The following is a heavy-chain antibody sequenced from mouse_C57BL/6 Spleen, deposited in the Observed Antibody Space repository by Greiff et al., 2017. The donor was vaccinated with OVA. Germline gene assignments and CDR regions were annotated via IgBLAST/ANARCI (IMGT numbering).Heavy chain of an antibody. V-gene: IGHV1-15*01. Sequence: QVQLKQSGAELVRPGASVTLSCKASGYTFTDYEMHWVKQTPVHGLEWIGAIDPETGGTAYNQKFKGKAILTADKSSSTAYMELRSLTSEDSAVYYCTRGLYYYGSKGFDYWGQGTTLTVSS. CDR3: TRGLYYYGSKGFDY. CDR1: GYTFTDYE. CDR2: IDPETGGT. D-gene: IGHD1-1*01. J-gene: IGHJ2*01.